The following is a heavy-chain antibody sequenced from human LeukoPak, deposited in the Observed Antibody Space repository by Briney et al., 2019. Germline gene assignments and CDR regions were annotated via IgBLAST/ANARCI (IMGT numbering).Heavy chain of an antibody. CDR2: IYYSGST. D-gene: IGHD6-19*01. Sequence: SETLSLTCTVSGGSISSGGYYWRWIRQHPGKGLEWIGYIYYSGSTYYNPSLKSRVTISVDTSNNQFSLKLSSVTAADSAVYYCARGGYSSGWYYFDYWGQGTLVTVSS. V-gene: IGHV4-31*03. J-gene: IGHJ4*02. CDR1: GGSISSGGYY. CDR3: ARGGYSSGWYYFDY.